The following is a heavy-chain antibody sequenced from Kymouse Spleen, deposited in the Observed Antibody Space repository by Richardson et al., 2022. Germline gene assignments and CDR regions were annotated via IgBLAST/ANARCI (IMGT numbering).Heavy chain of an antibody. CDR1: GYSFTSYW. Sequence: EVQLVQSGAEVKKPGESLKISCKGSGYSFTSYWIGWVRQMPGKGLEWMGIIYPGDSDTRYSPSFQGQVTISADKSISTAYLQWSSLKASDTAMYYCARHRSSSSSGNYYYGMDVWGQGTTVTVSS. V-gene: IGHV5-51*01. D-gene: IGHD6-6*01. CDR2: IYPGDSDT. CDR3: ARHRSSSSSGNYYYGMDV. J-gene: IGHJ6*02.